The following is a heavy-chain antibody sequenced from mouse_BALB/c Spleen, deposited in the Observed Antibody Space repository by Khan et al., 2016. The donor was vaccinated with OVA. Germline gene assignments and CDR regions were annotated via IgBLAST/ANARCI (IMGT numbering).Heavy chain of an antibody. CDR3: VRNYGSDY. CDR2: IDPSDSYT. V-gene: IGHV1-69*02. J-gene: IGHJ2*01. Sequence: QVRLQQSGVEIVEPGASVKLSCQASGYTFTNYWIHWVKQRPGQGLDWIGEIDPSDSYTKYNQKFRGKATLTVDKSSSTAQMQRSSLTSEDSAVYYCVRNYGSDYWGQGTTLIVSS. D-gene: IGHD1-1*01. CDR1: GYTFTNYW.